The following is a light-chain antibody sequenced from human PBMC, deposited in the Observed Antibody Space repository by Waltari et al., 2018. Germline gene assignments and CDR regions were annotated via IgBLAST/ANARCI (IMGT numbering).Light chain of an antibody. CDR1: QSVSYSPDNKNY. J-gene: IGKJ1*01. V-gene: IGKV4-1*01. CDR3: QQYYIAPWT. Sequence: DVVMTQSPDSLAVSLGERATINCKSTQSVSYSPDNKNYLSWFQQNPGQPPKLLIYWASTRESGVPDRFTGSGSGTDFTLTINSLQAEDVAVYDCQQYYIAPWTFGQGSKVEIK. CDR2: WAS.